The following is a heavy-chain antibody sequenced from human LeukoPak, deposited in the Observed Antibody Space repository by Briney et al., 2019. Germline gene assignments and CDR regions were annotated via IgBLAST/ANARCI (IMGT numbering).Heavy chain of an antibody. CDR3: ARGIGAASSGYLVY. CDR2: INPNRGAT. V-gene: IGHV1-2*02. D-gene: IGHD3-22*01. Sequence: ASVTVSYKPSGYTFSCYYIHWVRQAPGQGLEWMGWINPNRGATHFAQNFQGRVTMTRDTSISTAYMELSSLRSDDTAVYYCARGIGAASSGYLVYWGQGTLVTVSS. CDR1: GYTFSCYY. J-gene: IGHJ4*02.